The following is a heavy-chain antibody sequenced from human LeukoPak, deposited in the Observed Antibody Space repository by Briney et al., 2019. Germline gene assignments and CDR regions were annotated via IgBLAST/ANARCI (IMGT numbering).Heavy chain of an antibody. V-gene: IGHV3-7*01. D-gene: IGHD3-10*02. CDR2: IKQDGSEK. Sequence: GGSLRLSCSASGFTFSSYWMSWVRQAPGKGLEWVANIKQDGSEKYYVDSVKGRFTISRDNAKNSLYLQMNSLRAEDTAVYYCAELGITMIGGVWGKGTTVTISS. J-gene: IGHJ6*04. CDR3: AELGITMIGGV. CDR1: GFTFSSYW.